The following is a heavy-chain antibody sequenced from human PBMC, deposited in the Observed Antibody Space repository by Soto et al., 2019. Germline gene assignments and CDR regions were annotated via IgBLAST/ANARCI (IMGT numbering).Heavy chain of an antibody. V-gene: IGHV4-59*12. CDR2: IYYSRST. D-gene: IGHD5-18*01. Sequence: LSLTCTVSGPSISSNYWSWIRQSPGKGLEWIGYIYYSRSTNYNPSLKSRATISVDTSKNQFSLRLRSVTAADTAVYYCAKAYTYGLSYFDSWGQGTLVTVSS. J-gene: IGHJ4*02. CDR3: AKAYTYGLSYFDS. CDR1: GPSISSNY.